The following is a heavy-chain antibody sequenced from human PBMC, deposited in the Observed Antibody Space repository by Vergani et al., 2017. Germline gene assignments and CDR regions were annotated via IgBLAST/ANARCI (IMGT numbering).Heavy chain of an antibody. CDR1: GDSSNNDDYY. V-gene: IGHV4-30-4*08. CDR3: SCVAGGSGYYYLC. D-gene: IGHD3-22*01. CDR2: IYYSGST. J-gene: IGHJ4*02. Sequence: QLQLQQSGPGLVQPSQTLSLTCIVSGDSSNNDDYYWSWIRQPPGKGLEWIGYIYYSGSTYQNPSLASLLTMSLDTSRTQFSLNLISVTAGDAAVYYCSCVAGGSGYYYLCWGQGTLVTVSS.